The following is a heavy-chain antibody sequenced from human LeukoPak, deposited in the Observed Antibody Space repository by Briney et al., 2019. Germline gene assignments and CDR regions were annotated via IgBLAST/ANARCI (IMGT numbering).Heavy chain of an antibody. CDR3: ARGCSGGSCYSYYYYYMDV. V-gene: IGHV1-2*02. CDR2: INPNSGGT. J-gene: IGHJ6*03. Sequence: ASVKVSCKASGYTSTGYYMHWVRQAPGQGLEWMGWINPNSGGTNYAQKFQGRVTMTRDTSISTAYMELSRLRSDDTAVYYCARGCSGGSCYSYYYYYMDVWGKGTTVTVSS. D-gene: IGHD2-15*01. CDR1: GYTSTGYY.